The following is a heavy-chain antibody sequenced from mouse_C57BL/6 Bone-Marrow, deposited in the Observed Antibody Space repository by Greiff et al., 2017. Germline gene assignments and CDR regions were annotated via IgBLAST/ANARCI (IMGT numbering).Heavy chain of an antibody. V-gene: IGHV5-6*01. D-gene: IGHD2-4*01. J-gene: IGHJ2*01. CDR3: ASLSTMITTSYLDY. Sequence: EVMLVESGGDLVKPGGSLKLSCAASGFTFSSYGMSWVRQTPDKRLEWVATISSGGSYTYYPDSVKGRFTISRDNAKNTLYLQMSSLKSEDTAMYYCASLSTMITTSYLDYWGQGTTLTVSS. CDR1: GFTFSSYG. CDR2: ISSGGSYT.